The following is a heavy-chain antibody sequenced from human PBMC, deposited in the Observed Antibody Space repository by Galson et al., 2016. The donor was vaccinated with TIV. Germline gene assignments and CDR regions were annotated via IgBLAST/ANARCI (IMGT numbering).Heavy chain of an antibody. V-gene: IGHV3-9*01. D-gene: IGHD2-21*02. J-gene: IGHJ6*02. CDR2: ISWNSGFI. Sequence: SLRLSCAASGFTFEYSAMHWVRLSQRKGLEWVSHISWNSGFIAYADSVKGRFTTSRDNAKTSLYLQMNNVRADDTAFYYCVKEMGDPNAAFDLWGQGTTVTFSS. CDR1: GFTFEYSA. CDR3: VKEMGDPNAAFDL.